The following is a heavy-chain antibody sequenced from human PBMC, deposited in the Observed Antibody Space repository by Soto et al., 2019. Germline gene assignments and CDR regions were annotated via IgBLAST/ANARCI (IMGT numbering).Heavy chain of an antibody. CDR2: IYYSGST. V-gene: IGHV4-59*08. J-gene: IGHJ4*02. Sequence: SETLSLTCTVSGGSISSYYWSWIRQPPGEGLEWIGYIYYSGSTNYSTSLKSRVTISVDTSKSQFSLKLSSVTAADTAVYYCASNSYGYTLYDYWGQGTLVTVSS. D-gene: IGHD5-18*01. CDR1: GGSISSYY. CDR3: ASNSYGYTLYDY.